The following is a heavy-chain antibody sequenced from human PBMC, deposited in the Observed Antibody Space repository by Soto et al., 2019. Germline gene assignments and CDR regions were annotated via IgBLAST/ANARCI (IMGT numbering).Heavy chain of an antibody. CDR2: ISYDGSNK. V-gene: IGHV3-30-3*01. CDR3: ARGLGSSGGMDV. D-gene: IGHD6-13*01. J-gene: IGHJ6*02. Sequence: QVQLVESGGGVVQPGRSLRLSCAASGFTLSSYAMHWVRQAPGKGLESVAVISYDGSNKYYADSVKGRFTISRDNSKNTLYLQMNSLRAEDTAVYYCARGLGSSGGMDVWGQGTTVTVSS. CDR1: GFTLSSYA.